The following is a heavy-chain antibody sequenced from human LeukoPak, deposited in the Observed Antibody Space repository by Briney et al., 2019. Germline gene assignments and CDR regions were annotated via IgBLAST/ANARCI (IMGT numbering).Heavy chain of an antibody. CDR2: IIPILGTA. Sequence: GASVKVSCKASGGTFSSYAISWVRQAPGQGLEWMGGIIPILGTANYAQKFQGRVTITADESTSTAYMELSSLRSEDTAVYYCARRGSGPYGMDVWGQGTTVTVSS. D-gene: IGHD3-10*01. CDR1: GGTFSSYA. CDR3: ARRGSGPYGMDV. J-gene: IGHJ6*02. V-gene: IGHV1-69*13.